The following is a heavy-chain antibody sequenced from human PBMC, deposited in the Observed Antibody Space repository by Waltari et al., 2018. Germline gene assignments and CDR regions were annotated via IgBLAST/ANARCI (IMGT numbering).Heavy chain of an antibody. CDR2: ISGDGTSI. J-gene: IGHJ6*02. Sequence: EVQLVESGGGFFQPGGSLRLSCEASGFAFSNYWLHWVRQAPGRGLEWGSRISGDGTSISNADSVGGRFSISRDNYKNTVYLQIHSLRAEDTAVFYCARLMLSHPENGMDVWGQGTSVTVS. CDR1: GFAFSNYW. D-gene: IGHD3-10*02. CDR3: ARLMLSHPENGMDV. V-gene: IGHV3-74*01.